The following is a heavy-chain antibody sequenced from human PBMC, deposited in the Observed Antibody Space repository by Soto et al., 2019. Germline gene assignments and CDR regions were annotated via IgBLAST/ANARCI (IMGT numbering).Heavy chain of an antibody. J-gene: IGHJ4*02. CDR1: GGPISSGRFY. CDR2: ISASGSS. CDR3: ARTSFYDVFTAYYSLFDY. Sequence: QLQLQESAQGLVKPSQTLTFTGTFSGGPISSGRFYWSGIRQPPGKGLEWIGHISASGSSYYNPSLESRVTISVDTYKNQFSLKLSAVTAADTAVYFCARTSFYDVFTAYYSLFDYWGQGTMVTVSS. V-gene: IGHV4-31*03. D-gene: IGHD3-9*01.